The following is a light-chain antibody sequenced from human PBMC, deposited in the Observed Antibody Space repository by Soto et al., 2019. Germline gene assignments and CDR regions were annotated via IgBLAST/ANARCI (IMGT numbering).Light chain of an antibody. CDR1: SSDVGLYNY. Sequence: QSVLTQPASVSGSPGQSITISCTGTSSDVGLYNYVSWYQQHPGKAPKLMIYDVRNRPSGISNRFSGSKSGHTASLTISGLQAEDEADYYCSSYTGSSTVVFGGGTKLTVL. J-gene: IGLJ3*02. CDR3: SSYTGSSTVV. CDR2: DVR. V-gene: IGLV2-14*01.